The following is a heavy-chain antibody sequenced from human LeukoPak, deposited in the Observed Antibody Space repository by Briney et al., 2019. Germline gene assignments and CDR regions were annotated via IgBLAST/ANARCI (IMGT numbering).Heavy chain of an antibody. Sequence: APVKVSCKASGYAFTDYYIQWVRQAPGQGLEWMGVINPRGGSISYAQKFQGRVTMTRDTFTSTVYMELSSLRSEDTAVYYCARRGYDSNGYYYGNAFDFWGQGTMVTVSS. CDR3: ARRGYDSNGYYYGNAFDF. V-gene: IGHV1-46*01. D-gene: IGHD3-22*01. J-gene: IGHJ3*01. CDR1: GYAFTDYY. CDR2: INPRGGSI.